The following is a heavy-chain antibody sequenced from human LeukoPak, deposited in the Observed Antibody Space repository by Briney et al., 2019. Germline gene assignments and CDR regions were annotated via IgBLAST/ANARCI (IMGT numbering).Heavy chain of an antibody. CDR1: GGTFSSYA. D-gene: IGHD2-15*01. V-gene: IGHV1-69*05. CDR2: IIPIFGTA. CDR3: ARVEQILGYCSGGSCFTGWFDP. Sequence: PRASVKVSCKASGGTFSSYAISWVRQAPGQGLEWMGGIIPIFGTANYAQKFQGRVTITTDESTSTAYMELSSLRAEDTAVYYCARVEQILGYCSGGSCFTGWFDPWGQGTLVTVSS. J-gene: IGHJ5*02.